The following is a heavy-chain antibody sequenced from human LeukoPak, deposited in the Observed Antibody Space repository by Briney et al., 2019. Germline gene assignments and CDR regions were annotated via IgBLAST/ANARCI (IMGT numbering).Heavy chain of an antibody. CDR1: GYSFTSYW. D-gene: IGHD3-22*01. J-gene: IGHJ6*03. Sequence: GESLKISCKGSGYSFTSYWIGWVRQMPGKGLEWMGIIYPGDSDTRYSPSFQGQVTISADKSISTAYLQWSSLKASDTAMYYCARHYCDSSGYYRLIRGYYYYMDVWGKGTTVTVSS. V-gene: IGHV5-51*01. CDR2: IYPGDSDT. CDR3: ARHYCDSSGYYRLIRGYYYYMDV.